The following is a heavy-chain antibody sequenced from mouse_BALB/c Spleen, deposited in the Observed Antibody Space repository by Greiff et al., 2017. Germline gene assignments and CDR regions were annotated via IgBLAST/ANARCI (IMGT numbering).Heavy chain of an antibody. Sequence: EVKLMESGPGLVKPSQSLSLTCTVTGYSITSDYAWYWIRQFPGNKLEWMGYISYSGSTSYNPSLKSRISITRDTSKNQFFLQLNSVTTEDTATYYCARSGFAYWGQGTLVTVSA. CDR1: GYSITSDYA. V-gene: IGHV3-2*02. CDR2: ISYSGST. CDR3: ARSGFAY. J-gene: IGHJ3*01.